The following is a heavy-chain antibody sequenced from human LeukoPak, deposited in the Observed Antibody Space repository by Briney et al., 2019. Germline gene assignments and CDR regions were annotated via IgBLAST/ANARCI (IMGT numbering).Heavy chain of an antibody. CDR3: ARDLQGYYDSSGYPYY. J-gene: IGHJ4*02. CDR2: INAGNGNT. V-gene: IGHV1-3*01. Sequence: ASVKVSCKASGYTFTSYAMHWVRQAPGQRLEWMGWINAGNGNTKYSQKFQGRVTITRDTSASTAYMELSSLRSEDTAVYYCARDLQGYYDSSGYPYYWGQGTLVTVSS. D-gene: IGHD3-22*01. CDR1: GYTFTSYA.